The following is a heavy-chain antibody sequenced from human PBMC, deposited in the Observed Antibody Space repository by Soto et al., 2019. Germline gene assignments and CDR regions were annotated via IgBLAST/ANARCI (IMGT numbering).Heavy chain of an antibody. V-gene: IGHV4-39*01. J-gene: IGHJ3*02. CDR1: GGSISSSSYY. CDR3: ARLPYYYDSSPAFDI. Sequence: SETLSLTCTVSGGSISSSSYYWGWIRQPPGKGLEWIGSIYYSGSTYYNPSLKSRVTISVDTSKNQFSLKLSSVTAADTAVYYCARLPYYYDSSPAFDIWGQGTMVTVSS. CDR2: IYYSGST. D-gene: IGHD3-22*01.